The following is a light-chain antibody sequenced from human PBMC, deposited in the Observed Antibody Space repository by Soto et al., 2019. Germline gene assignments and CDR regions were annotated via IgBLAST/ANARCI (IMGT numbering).Light chain of an antibody. J-gene: IGLJ2*01. Sequence: QCALTQPASESGSPGQSITISCTGTSSDVGGYNYVSWYQQHPGKAPKLMIYDVSNRPSGVSNRFSGSKSGNTASLTISGLQAEDEADYYCSSYTSSSTVVFGGGTKLTVL. CDR3: SSYTSSSTVV. V-gene: IGLV2-14*01. CDR2: DVS. CDR1: SSDVGGYNY.